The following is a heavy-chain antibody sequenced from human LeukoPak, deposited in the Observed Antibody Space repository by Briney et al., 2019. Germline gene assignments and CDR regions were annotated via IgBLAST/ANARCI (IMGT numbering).Heavy chain of an antibody. V-gene: IGHV4-4*07. J-gene: IGHJ4*02. D-gene: IGHD6-13*01. CDR3: ARVGSSSWLWYFDY. Sequence: SETLSLTCTVSGGSISSYYWSWIRQPAGKGLKWIGRIYTSGSTNYNPSLKSRVTMSVDTSKNQFSLKLSSVTAADTAVYYCARVGSSSWLWYFDYWGQGTLVTVSS. CDR1: GGSISSYY. CDR2: IYTSGST.